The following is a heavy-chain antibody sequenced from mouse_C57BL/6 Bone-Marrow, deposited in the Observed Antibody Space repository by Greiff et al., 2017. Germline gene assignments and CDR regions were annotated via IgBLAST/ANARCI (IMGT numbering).Heavy chain of an antibody. CDR3: ARSAYYYGGYFDV. J-gene: IGHJ1*03. D-gene: IGHD1-1*01. V-gene: IGHV1-54*01. Sequence: QVQLQQSGAELVRPGTSVKVSCKASGYAFTNYLIEWVKQRPGQGLEWIGVINPGSGGTNYNEKLKGKATLTADKSSSTAYMQLSSLTSEDSAVYFCARSAYYYGGYFDVWGTGTTVTVSS. CDR2: INPGSGGT. CDR1: GYAFTNYL.